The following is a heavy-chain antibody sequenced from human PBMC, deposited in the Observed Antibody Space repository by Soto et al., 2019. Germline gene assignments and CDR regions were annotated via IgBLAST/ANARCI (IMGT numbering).Heavy chain of an antibody. J-gene: IGHJ6*04. CDR1: VFSGISYTHY. CDR3: ARFVRSCSGKNCSTREEA. V-gene: IGHV4-61*01. CDR2: IYSSGST. Sequence: WGTLSLTCTFSVFSGISYTHYLSCIRQPPWDRLEWIGFIYSSGSTNYNPSLKSRVTMSVDTSKNQFSLKLRSVIVADTAVYQCARFVRSCSGKNCSTREEAWGKGTTLNVSS. D-gene: IGHD2-15*01.